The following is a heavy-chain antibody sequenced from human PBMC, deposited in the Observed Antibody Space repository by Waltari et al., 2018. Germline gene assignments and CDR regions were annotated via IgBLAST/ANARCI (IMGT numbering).Heavy chain of an antibody. J-gene: IGHJ4*02. D-gene: IGHD6-13*01. Sequence: QVQLQESGPGLVKPSETLSLTCAVSGYSISSGYYWGWIRQPPGKGLEWIGSIYHSGSTYYNPPLKSRVTISVDTSKNQFSLKLSSVTAADTAVYYCARLSAAGPYYFDYWGQGTLVTVSS. CDR2: IYHSGST. CDR1: GYSISSGYY. V-gene: IGHV4-38-2*01. CDR3: ARLSAAGPYYFDY.